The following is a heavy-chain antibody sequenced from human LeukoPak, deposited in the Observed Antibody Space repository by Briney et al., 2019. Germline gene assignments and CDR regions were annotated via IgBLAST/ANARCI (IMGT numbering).Heavy chain of an antibody. V-gene: IGHV4-4*09. D-gene: IGHD3-10*01. Sequence: PSETLSLTCTVSNGSISSYHWSWVRQPPGKGLEWIGYILTSGTTNYNPSLKSRLTISVDTSKNPFTLKLSSVTAADTAVYYCARLRVSGSYLYYFDYWGQGTLVTVSS. CDR2: ILTSGTT. CDR3: ARLRVSGSYLYYFDY. CDR1: NGSISSYH. J-gene: IGHJ4*02.